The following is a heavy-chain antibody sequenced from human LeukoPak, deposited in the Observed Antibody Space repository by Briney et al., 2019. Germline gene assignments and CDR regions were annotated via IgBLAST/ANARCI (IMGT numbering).Heavy chain of an antibody. CDR1: GYTFTGYY. CDR3: ARDADDYGDYVNAFDI. J-gene: IGHJ3*02. Sequence: ASVKVSCKASGYTFTGYYMHWVRQAPGQGLEWMGWINPNSSGTNYAQKFQGWVTMTRDTSISTAYMELSRLRSDDTAVYYCARDADDYGDYVNAFDIWGQGTMVTVSS. D-gene: IGHD4-17*01. V-gene: IGHV1-2*04. CDR2: INPNSSGT.